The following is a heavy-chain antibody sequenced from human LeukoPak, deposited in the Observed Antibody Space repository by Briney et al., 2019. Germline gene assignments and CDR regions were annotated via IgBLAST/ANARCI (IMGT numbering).Heavy chain of an antibody. CDR3: AREWESFDAFDI. D-gene: IGHD1-26*01. Sequence: GYTFTSYYXXXXRXAXXQXLXXMGIINPSGGSTSYAQKFQGRVTMTRDTSISTAYMELSRLRSDDTAVYYCAREWESFDAFDIWGQGTMVTVSS. V-gene: IGHV1-46*01. CDR1: GYTFTSYY. J-gene: IGHJ3*02. CDR2: INPSGGST.